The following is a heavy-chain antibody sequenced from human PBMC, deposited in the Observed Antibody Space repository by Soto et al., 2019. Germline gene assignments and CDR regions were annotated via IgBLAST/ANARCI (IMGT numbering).Heavy chain of an antibody. CDR2: IIPLFGTT. Sequence: QVQLMQSGAEVKKPGSSVKVSCKASGGSFSTSPVSWVRQAPGQGLGWLGDIIPLFGTTNYAQNFQGRVTLTADDFTSTAYMELSSLSSADTAVYYCAINVDRGYYVLWFDPWGQGTLVTVSS. V-gene: IGHV1-69*01. CDR3: AINVDRGYYVLWFDP. CDR1: GGSFSTSP. D-gene: IGHD3-22*01. J-gene: IGHJ5*02.